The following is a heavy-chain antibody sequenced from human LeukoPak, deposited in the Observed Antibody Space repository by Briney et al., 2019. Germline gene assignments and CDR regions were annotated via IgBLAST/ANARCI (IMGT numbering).Heavy chain of an antibody. J-gene: IGHJ4*02. V-gene: IGHV3-23*01. D-gene: IGHD4-17*01. Sequence: GGSLRLSCAASGFTFSSYAMSWVRQAPGKGPEWVSAISGSGGSTYYADSVKGRFTISRDNSKNTLYLQMNSLRAEDTAVYYCAHAGDYGYFDYWGQGTLVTVSS. CDR2: ISGSGGST. CDR3: AHAGDYGYFDY. CDR1: GFTFSSYA.